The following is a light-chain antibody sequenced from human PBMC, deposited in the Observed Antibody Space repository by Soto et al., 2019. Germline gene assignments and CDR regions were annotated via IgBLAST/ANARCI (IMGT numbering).Light chain of an antibody. J-gene: IGLJ2*01. Sequence: QSALTQAASVSGSPGQSITISCTGTSSDIGGYDYVSWYQQYPGKVPKLMIYDVTNRASGVPSRFSASKSGDTASLTISGLQAEDEADYYCSSYTSTSTLVVFGGGTKLTVL. CDR1: SSDIGGYDY. V-gene: IGLV2-14*01. CDR2: DVT. CDR3: SSYTSTSTLVV.